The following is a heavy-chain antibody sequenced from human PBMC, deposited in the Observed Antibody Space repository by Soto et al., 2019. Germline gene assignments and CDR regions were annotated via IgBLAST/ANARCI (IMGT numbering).Heavy chain of an antibody. CDR2: IYYSGST. J-gene: IGHJ6*02. CDR3: SRGYYGSGNYHTPTLGMDV. D-gene: IGHD3-10*01. Sequence: SETLSPTGIVSGSSMSSGCYSLSWIRQQPGKGLEWIGYIYYSGSTYYNPSLKSRVTISVDTSKNQFSLKLSSVTAADTAVYWFSRGYYGSGNYHTPTLGMDVWGQGTRVPVSS. CDR1: GSSMSSGCYS. V-gene: IGHV4-31*03.